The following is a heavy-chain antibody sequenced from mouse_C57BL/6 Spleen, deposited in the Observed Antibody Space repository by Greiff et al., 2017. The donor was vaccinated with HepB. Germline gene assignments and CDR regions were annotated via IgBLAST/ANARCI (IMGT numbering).Heavy chain of an antibody. J-gene: IGHJ4*01. CDR1: GYTFTSYW. Sequence: QVQLQQPGAELVRPGSSVKLSCKASGYTFTSYWMHWVKQRPIQGLEWIGNIDPSDSETHYNQKFKDKATLTVDKSSSTAYMQLSSLTSEDSAVYYCARIGGNYYAMDYWGQGTSVTVSS. V-gene: IGHV1-52*01. CDR3: ARIGGNYYAMDY. CDR2: IDPSDSET. D-gene: IGHD3-1*01.